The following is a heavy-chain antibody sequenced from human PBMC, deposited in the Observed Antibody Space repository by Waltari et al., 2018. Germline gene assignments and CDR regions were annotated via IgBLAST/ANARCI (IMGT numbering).Heavy chain of an antibody. J-gene: IGHJ5*02. D-gene: IGHD2-8*02. CDR3: ARGVGLGLTEFDA. CDR2: KYYNARYYS. CDR1: GDRVSSGRFS. V-gene: IGHV6-1*01. Sequence: QVQLQQSGPGLVQPSQTLSLTCFISGDRVSSGRFSWTWIRPSPSRGLAWLGRKYYNARYYSDYAPSVKSRLTIGPDTADNRFSLQLNSVTSEDTAVYYCARGVGLGLTEFDAWGQGILVTVSS.